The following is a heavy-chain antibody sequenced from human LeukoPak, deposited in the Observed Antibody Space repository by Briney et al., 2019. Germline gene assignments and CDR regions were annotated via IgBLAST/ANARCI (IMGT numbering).Heavy chain of an antibody. CDR2: ISSNGGST. V-gene: IGHV3-64*01. CDR1: GFTFSSYA. J-gene: IGHJ4*02. D-gene: IGHD3-22*01. Sequence: PGGSLRLSCAASGFTFSSYAMHWVRQAPGKGLEYVSAISSNGGSTYYANSVKGRFTISRDNSKNTLYLQMGSLRAEDMAVYYCARADYYDSSGPYDYWGQGTLVTVSS. CDR3: ARADYYDSSGPYDY.